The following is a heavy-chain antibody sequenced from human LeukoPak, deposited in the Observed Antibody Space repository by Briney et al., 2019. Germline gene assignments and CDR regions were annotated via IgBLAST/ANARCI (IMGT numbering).Heavy chain of an antibody. J-gene: IGHJ5*02. D-gene: IGHD3-10*01. CDR2: VYYSGAT. CDR1: GGSISSSNYY. Sequence: PSETLSLTCIVSGGSISSSNYYWAWIRQPPGKGLEWIGSVYYSGATYYNPSLKSRVTISVDTSKNQFSLKLSSVTAADTAVYYCAKSPLLWSGELLGWFDPWGQGTLVTVSS. V-gene: IGHV4-39*07. CDR3: AKSPLLWSGELLGWFDP.